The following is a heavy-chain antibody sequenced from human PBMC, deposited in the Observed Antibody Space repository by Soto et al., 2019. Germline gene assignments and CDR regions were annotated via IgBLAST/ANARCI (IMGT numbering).Heavy chain of an antibody. Sequence: ASVKVSCKASGYTFTGYYMHWVRQAPGQGLEWMGWINPNSGGTNYAQKFQGRVTMTRDTSISTAYMELSRLRSDDTAVYYCARELAAAGTYYYYGMDVWGQGTTVTVS. CDR3: ARELAAAGTYYYYGMDV. J-gene: IGHJ6*02. CDR1: GYTFTGYY. CDR2: INPNSGGT. D-gene: IGHD6-13*01. V-gene: IGHV1-2*02.